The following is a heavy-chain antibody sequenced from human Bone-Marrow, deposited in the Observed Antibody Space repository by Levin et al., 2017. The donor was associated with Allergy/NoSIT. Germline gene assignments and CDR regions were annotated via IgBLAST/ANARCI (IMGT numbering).Heavy chain of an antibody. CDR1: GFTVSGYS. V-gene: IGHV3-21*01. CDR3: ARDRGTTALYGMDV. J-gene: IGHJ6*02. CDR2: ISASSSYI. D-gene: IGHD3-10*01. Sequence: GESLKISSSASGFTVSGYSFNWVRQAPGKGLEWVSSISASSSYIHYTASVEGRFTISRDNAKKSLYLQMNSLRAEDTAVYYCARDRGTTALYGMDVWGQGTTVIVSS.